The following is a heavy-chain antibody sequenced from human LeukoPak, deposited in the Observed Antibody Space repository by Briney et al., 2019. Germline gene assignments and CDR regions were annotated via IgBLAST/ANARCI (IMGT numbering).Heavy chain of an antibody. CDR2: ISSSSSYI. V-gene: IGHV3-21*04. D-gene: IGHD1-26*01. Sequence: GGSLRLSCAAPGFTFSSYSMNWVRQAPGKGLEWVSSISSSSSYIYYADSVKGRFTISRDNSKNTLYLQMNSLRAEDTAVYYCASSGIRDCEPYYWGQGTLVTVSS. CDR3: ASSGIRDCEPYY. J-gene: IGHJ4*02. CDR1: GFTFSSYS.